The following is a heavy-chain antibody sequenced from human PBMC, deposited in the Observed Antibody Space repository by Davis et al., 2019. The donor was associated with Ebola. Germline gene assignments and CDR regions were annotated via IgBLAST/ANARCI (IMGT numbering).Heavy chain of an antibody. D-gene: IGHD2-2*01. J-gene: IGHJ4*02. CDR2: ISAYNGNT. V-gene: IGHV1-18*01. CDR3: ARSSSWYAAH. CDR1: GYTFTSYA. Sequence: ASVKVSCKASGYTFTSYAMHWVRQAPGQGLEWMGWISAYNGNTNYAQKFQDRVTMTTDTSTSTAYMELRSLRSDDTAVYYCARSSSWYAAHWGQGTLVTVSS.